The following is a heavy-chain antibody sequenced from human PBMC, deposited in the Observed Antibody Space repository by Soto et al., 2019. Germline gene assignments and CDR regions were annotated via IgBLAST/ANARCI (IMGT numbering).Heavy chain of an antibody. CDR2: IVVGSGNT. D-gene: IGHD6-13*01. V-gene: IGHV1-58*02. CDR1: GFTFTSSA. Sequence: ASVKVSCKASGFTFTSSAMQWVRQARGQRLEWIGWIVVGSGNTNYAQKFQERVTITRDMSTSTAYMELSSLRSEDTAVYYCAAGGQQLVLDAFDIWGQGTMVTVSS. CDR3: AAGGQQLVLDAFDI. J-gene: IGHJ3*02.